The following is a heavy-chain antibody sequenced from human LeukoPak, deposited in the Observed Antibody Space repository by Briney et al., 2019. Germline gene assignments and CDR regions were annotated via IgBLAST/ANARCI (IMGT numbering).Heavy chain of an antibody. V-gene: IGHV3-73*01. CDR2: IRSKANSYAT. Sequence: PGGSLRLSCEASGFTFSDHYMHWVRQASGKGLEWVGRIRSKANSYATAYAASVKGRFTISRDDSKNTAYLQMNSLKTEDTAVYYCTRLGDWGQGTLVTVSS. D-gene: IGHD3-10*01. CDR3: TRLGD. CDR1: GFTFSDHY. J-gene: IGHJ4*02.